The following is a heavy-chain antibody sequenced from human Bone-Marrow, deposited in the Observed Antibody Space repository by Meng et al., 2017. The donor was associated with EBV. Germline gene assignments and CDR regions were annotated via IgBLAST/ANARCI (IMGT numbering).Heavy chain of an antibody. CDR3: ARRAASWFDP. CDR2: IYHSGST. J-gene: IGHJ5*02. Sequence: LQLQEAGPGLGKPSRPLSRPCVVSGGSIASGGYAWSWIRQPPGKGLEWIGYIYHSGSTSYNPSLKSRVTISVDRSKNQFSLKLNSVTAADTAVYYCARRAASWFDPWGQGALVTVSS. CDR1: GGSIASGGYA. V-gene: IGHV4-30-2*01. D-gene: IGHD5-18*01.